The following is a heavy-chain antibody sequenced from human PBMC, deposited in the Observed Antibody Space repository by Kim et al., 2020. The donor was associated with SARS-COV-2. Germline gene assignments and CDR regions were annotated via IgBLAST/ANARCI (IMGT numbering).Heavy chain of an antibody. CDR1: GVSITRCNYY. D-gene: IGHD6-13*01. CDR3: AIHRGVFFAVLRLYFDP. V-gene: IGHV4-39*01. Sequence: SETLSLTCAFSGVSITRCNYYWGWIRQSPGKGLEWILALYTSVTPYSIAARTRRISLSGDTSKNELSLRLTSVTAADTATYYCAIHRGVFFAVLRLYFDPWGRGTPVTVSS. J-gene: IGHJ2*01. CDR2: LYTSVTP.